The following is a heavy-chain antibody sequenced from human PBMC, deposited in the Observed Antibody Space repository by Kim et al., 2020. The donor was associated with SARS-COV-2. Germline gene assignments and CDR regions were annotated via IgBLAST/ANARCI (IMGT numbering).Heavy chain of an antibody. J-gene: IGHJ6*02. CDR3: TTDLGGGDYELYYYYGMDV. V-gene: IGHV3-15*01. Sequence: GGSLRLSCAASGFTFSNAWMSWVRQAPGKGLEWVGRIKSETDGGTTDYAAPGRGRFTISRDDSKNTLYLQMNSLKTEDTAVYYCTTDLGGGDYELYYYYGMDVWGQGTTVTVSS. CDR1: GFTFSNAW. D-gene: IGHD2-21*02. CDR2: IKSETDGGTT.